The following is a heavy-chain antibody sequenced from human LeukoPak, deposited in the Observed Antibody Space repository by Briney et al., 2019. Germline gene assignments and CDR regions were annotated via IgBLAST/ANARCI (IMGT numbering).Heavy chain of an antibody. CDR3: ARDQGSLPVWFYYYMDV. CDR1: GLTFSSYA. V-gene: IGHV3-30*01. D-gene: IGHD3-16*01. J-gene: IGHJ6*03. Sequence: PGSSLRLSYAASGLTFSSYAMHPVRQAPGKGLDSLAVISYDGTNKYYADSVKGRFTISRDNSKNTLYLQMNSLRDEDTAVYYCARDQGSLPVWFYYYMDVWGSGTTVTVSS. CDR2: ISYDGTNK.